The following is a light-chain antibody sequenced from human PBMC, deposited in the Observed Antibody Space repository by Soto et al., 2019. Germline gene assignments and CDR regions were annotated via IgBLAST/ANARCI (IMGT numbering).Light chain of an antibody. Sequence: QSALTQPASVSGSPGQSITVSCIGTSSDIASYDFVSWYQQHPGKVPKLMIYDVSNRPSGVSNRFSGSKSGNTAPLSISGLQAEDEADYYCTSFTTADTHVFGTGTKVTVL. CDR1: SSDIASYDF. CDR2: DVS. J-gene: IGLJ1*01. CDR3: TSFTTADTHV. V-gene: IGLV2-14*03.